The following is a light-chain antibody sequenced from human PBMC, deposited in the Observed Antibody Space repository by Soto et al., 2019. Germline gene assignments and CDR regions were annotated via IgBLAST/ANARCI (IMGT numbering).Light chain of an antibody. J-gene: IGKJ4*01. CDR3: QQYNNWTLT. Sequence: EILLTQSPGILSLSPGERATLSCRASESVRSYLAWYQKKPGKAPRLLIYATSTRATGIPARFSGSGYGTEFTITISSLQSEDFEVYYCQQYNNWTLTFGGGTKVDIK. CDR1: ESVRSY. V-gene: IGKV3-15*01. CDR2: ATS.